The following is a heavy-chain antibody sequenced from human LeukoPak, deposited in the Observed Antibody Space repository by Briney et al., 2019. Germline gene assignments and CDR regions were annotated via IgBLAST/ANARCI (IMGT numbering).Heavy chain of an antibody. CDR3: AKDSRRIAVAGIDY. J-gene: IGHJ4*02. CDR2: ISNNGGYT. CDR1: GFTFSSSA. Sequence: PGGSLRLSCAASGFTFSSSAMSWVRQAPGKGLEWVSAISNNGGYTYYADSVKGRFTISRDNSKNTLYLQMNSLRAEDTAVYCCAKDSRRIAVAGIDYWGQGTLVTVSS. V-gene: IGHV3-23*01. D-gene: IGHD6-19*01.